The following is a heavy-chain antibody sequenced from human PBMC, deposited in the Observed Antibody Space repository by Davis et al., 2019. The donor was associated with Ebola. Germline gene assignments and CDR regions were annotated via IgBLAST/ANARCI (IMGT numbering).Heavy chain of an antibody. J-gene: IGHJ6*02. D-gene: IGHD2-2*02. Sequence: MPSETLSLTCTVSGGSISSSSYYWGWIRQPPGKGLEWIGSIYYSGSTYYNPSLKSRVTISVDTSKNQFSLKLSSVTAADTAVYYCARLGGIVVVPAAIHNYYGMDVWGQGTTVTVSS. CDR2: IYYSGST. V-gene: IGHV4-39*01. CDR3: ARLGGIVVVPAAIHNYYGMDV. CDR1: GGSISSSSYY.